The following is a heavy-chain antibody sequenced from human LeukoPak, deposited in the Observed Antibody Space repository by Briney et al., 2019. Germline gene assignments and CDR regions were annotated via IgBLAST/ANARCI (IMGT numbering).Heavy chain of an antibody. CDR2: ISYDGGNK. CDR1: GFTFSSYG. Sequence: GGSLRLSCAASGFTFSSYGMHWVRQAPGKGLEWVAVISYDGGNKYYADSVKGRFTISRDNSKNTLYLQMNSLRAEDTAVYYCAKDLRASYYDILTGYYPQGFDYWGQGTLVTVSS. CDR3: AKDLRASYYDILTGYYPQGFDY. V-gene: IGHV3-30*18. J-gene: IGHJ4*02. D-gene: IGHD3-9*01.